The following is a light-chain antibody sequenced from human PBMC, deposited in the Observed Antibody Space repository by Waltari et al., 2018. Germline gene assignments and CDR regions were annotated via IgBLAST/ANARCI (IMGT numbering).Light chain of an antibody. V-gene: IGKV2-30*02. CDR2: KVS. CDR3: MQGTHWPRA. CDR1: RSLVHTDGNTY. Sequence: DVVMTQSPLSLPVTLGQPASISCRSSRSLVHTDGNTYLNWFQQRPGQSPRRLIYKVSKRDSGVQDRFSGSWSGNDFTLKLSRVEAEDVGVYYCMQGTHWPRAFGQGTKVEIK. J-gene: IGKJ1*01.